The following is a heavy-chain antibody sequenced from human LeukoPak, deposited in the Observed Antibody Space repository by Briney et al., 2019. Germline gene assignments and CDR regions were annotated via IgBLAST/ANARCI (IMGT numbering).Heavy chain of an antibody. CDR3: ARVGATGTTSPFDY. CDR2: INPNSGGT. J-gene: IGHJ4*02. D-gene: IGHD1-1*01. CDR1: GYTFTGYY. V-gene: IGHV1-2*02. Sequence: GASVKVPCKAFGYTFTGYYMHWVRQAPGQGLEWMGWINPNSGGTNYAQKFQGRVTMTRDTSISTAYMELSRLRSDDTAVYYCARVGATGTTSPFDYWGQGTLVTVSS.